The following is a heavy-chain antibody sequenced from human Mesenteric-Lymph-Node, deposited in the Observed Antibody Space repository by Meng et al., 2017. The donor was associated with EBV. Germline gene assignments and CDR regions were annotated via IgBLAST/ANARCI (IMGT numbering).Heavy chain of an antibody. D-gene: IGHD3-16*01. CDR2: IYDSGST. CDR3: ATGGILGGFGT. V-gene: IGHV4-30-4*01. CDR1: GGSISSGAYY. Sequence: VQLPESGPGPVKPSHTLSLTCAVSGGSISSGAYYWSWIRQPPGKGLEWIGYIYDSGSTYYNPSLKSRVTLSVDTSKHQLSLKLSSVTAADTALYYCATGGILGGFGTWGQGALVTVSS. J-gene: IGHJ5*02.